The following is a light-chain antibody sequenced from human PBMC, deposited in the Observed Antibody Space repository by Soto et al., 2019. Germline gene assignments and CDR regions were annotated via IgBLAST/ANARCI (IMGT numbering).Light chain of an antibody. CDR3: SSYTSSSTYWV. J-gene: IGLJ3*02. CDR1: SSDVGSYNR. Sequence: QSALTQPPSVSGSPGQSVTISCTGTSSDVGSYNRVSWYQQPPGTAPKLMIYEVSNRPSGVPDRFSGSKSGNTASLTISGPQAEDEADYYCSSYTSSSTYWVFGGGTKLTVL. V-gene: IGLV2-18*02. CDR2: EVS.